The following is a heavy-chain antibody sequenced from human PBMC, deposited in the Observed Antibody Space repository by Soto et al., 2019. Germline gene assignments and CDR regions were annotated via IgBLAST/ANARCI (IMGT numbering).Heavy chain of an antibody. CDR1: GGSVNGYY. Sequence: SETLSLTCAVYGGSVNGYYWNWIRQPPGKGLEWIGDINHSGRVNYSPSLKSRVTISLDTSKNQFSLTLSAVTAADTAMYYCSTRAYDTNGYYRFDPWGQGTLVTVSS. D-gene: IGHD3-22*01. CDR2: INHSGRV. J-gene: IGHJ5*01. CDR3: STRAYDTNGYYRFDP. V-gene: IGHV4-34*01.